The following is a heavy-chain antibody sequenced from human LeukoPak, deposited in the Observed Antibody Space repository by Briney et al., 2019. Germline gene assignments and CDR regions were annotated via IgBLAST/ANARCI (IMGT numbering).Heavy chain of an antibody. V-gene: IGHV4-59*01. D-gene: IGHD5-18*01. Sequence: SETLSLTCTVSGGSISSYYWSWIRQPPGKGLEWIGYIYYSGSTNYNPSLKRRVTISVDTSKNQFSLKLSSVTAADTAVYYCARIIVDTAMVNWYFDLWGRGTLVTVSS. CDR2: IYYSGST. J-gene: IGHJ2*01. CDR1: GGSISSYY. CDR3: ARIIVDTAMVNWYFDL.